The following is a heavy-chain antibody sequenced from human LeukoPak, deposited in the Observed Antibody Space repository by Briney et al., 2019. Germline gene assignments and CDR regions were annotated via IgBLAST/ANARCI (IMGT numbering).Heavy chain of an antibody. CDR3: ARAIIGSRQRTHFDY. J-gene: IGHJ4*02. CDR2: ISAYNGNT. V-gene: IGHV1-18*01. D-gene: IGHD2/OR15-2a*01. CDR1: GYTFTSYG. Sequence: GASVKVSCKASGYTFTSYGISWVRQAPGQGLEWMGWISAYNGNTNYAQKLQGRVTMTTDTSTSTAYMELRSLRSDDTAVYYCARAIIGSRQRTHFDYWGQGTLVTVSS.